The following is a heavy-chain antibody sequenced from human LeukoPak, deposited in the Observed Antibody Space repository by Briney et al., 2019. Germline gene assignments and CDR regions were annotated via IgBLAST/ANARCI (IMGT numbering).Heavy chain of an antibody. CDR3: ARVTLFRGAQIDS. CDR1: GGSISSYY. V-gene: IGHV4-4*09. Sequence: SETLSLTCTVSGGSISSYYWSWIRQPPGKGLEWIGYIYHSGSTYYNPSLKSRVTISVDRSKNQFSLNLSTVTAADTAVYFCARVTLFRGAQIDSWGQGTLVTVSS. J-gene: IGHJ4*02. D-gene: IGHD3-10*01. CDR2: IYHSGST.